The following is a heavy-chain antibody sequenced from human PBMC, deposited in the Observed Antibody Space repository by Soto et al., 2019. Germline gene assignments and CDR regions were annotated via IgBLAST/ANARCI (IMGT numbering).Heavy chain of an antibody. D-gene: IGHD4-17*01. CDR2: FSAGGRA. V-gene: IGHV3-23*01. J-gene: IGHJ4*02. Sequence: EVQLLESGGGLVQPGGSLRLSCEASGFSFSSYALSWVRQAPGKGLEWASTFSAGGRAYYADSVKGRFTIAKDFSKNTLQLQTNSLRAEDTAVYYCAKESMPEHYGDTLFDHWGQGTRVTVSS. CDR3: AKESMPEHYGDTLFDH. CDR1: GFSFSSYA.